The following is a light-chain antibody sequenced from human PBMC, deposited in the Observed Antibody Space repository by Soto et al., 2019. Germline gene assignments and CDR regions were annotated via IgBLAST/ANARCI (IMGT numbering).Light chain of an antibody. Sequence: DIQMTQSPSTLSASVGDRVTITCRASRGINSGLAWYQQKPGKAPKLLIYKSSTLHGGVPSRFSGSGTGTEFTLTISSLQPDDAATYYCQQYDSFLRTFGQGTKVEI. CDR3: QQYDSFLRT. CDR2: KSS. V-gene: IGKV1-5*03. J-gene: IGKJ1*01. CDR1: RGINSG.